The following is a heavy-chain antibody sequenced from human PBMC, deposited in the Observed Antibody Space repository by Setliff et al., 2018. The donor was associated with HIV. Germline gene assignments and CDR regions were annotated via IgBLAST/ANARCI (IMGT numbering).Heavy chain of an antibody. D-gene: IGHD4-4*01. CDR1: GYTFTGYY. V-gene: IGHV1-2*06. Sequence: ASVKVSCQASGYTFTGYYMHWVRQAPGQGLEWMGRINPNSGATNYAQKFQDRVTMTRDTSISTAYMELSMLSSDDTAVYYCARDPSTVFQGYAFDIWGQGTMVTVSS. J-gene: IGHJ3*02. CDR2: INPNSGAT. CDR3: ARDPSTVFQGYAFDI.